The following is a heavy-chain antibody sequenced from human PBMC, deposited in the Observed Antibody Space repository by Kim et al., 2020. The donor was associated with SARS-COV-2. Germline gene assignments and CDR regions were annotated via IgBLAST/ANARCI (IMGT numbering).Heavy chain of an antibody. D-gene: IGHD2-2*01. V-gene: IGHV3-66*01. CDR3: ARASTHFGPAYCSSPSCYPPPYYFDS. CDR2: IYSGGTI. CDR1: GFSVSGNY. Sequence: GGSLRLSCAVSGFSVSGNYMGWVRQAPGRGLDWVSVIYSGGTIYDAASVKGRFITSRDKSKNTLSLEMNSLTVEDTALYFCARASTHFGPAYCSSPSCYPPPYYFDSWGQGTLVRVSS. J-gene: IGHJ4*02.